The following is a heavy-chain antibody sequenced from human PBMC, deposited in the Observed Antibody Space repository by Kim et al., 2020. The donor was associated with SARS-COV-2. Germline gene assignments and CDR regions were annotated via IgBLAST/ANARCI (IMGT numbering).Heavy chain of an antibody. D-gene: IGHD5-18*01. V-gene: IGHV4-30-2*01. J-gene: IGHJ4*02. CDR2: IYQSGST. CDR3: ARGGDTAMGLDS. Sequence: SETLSLTCAVSGGSIISGGYSWSLIRQPPEKGLEWIGYIYQSGSTYYNPSLKSRVTISVDRSKNQFSLKLRSVTAADTAVYYCARGGDTAMGLDSWGQGAPLTVSS. CDR1: GGSIISGGYS.